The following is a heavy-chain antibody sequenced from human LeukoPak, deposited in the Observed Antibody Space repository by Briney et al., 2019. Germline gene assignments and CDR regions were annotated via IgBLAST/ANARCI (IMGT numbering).Heavy chain of an antibody. Sequence: PGGSLRLSCAASGFTFSNYGMHWVRQAPGKGLEWVAFVRFDGNNKYYGDSVKGRFTISRDNSKNTPYLQMNSLRAEDTAVYYCAKTNGSPDYWGQGTLVTVSS. CDR1: GFTFSNYG. CDR3: AKTNGSPDY. D-gene: IGHD1-26*01. J-gene: IGHJ4*02. CDR2: VRFDGNNK. V-gene: IGHV3-30*02.